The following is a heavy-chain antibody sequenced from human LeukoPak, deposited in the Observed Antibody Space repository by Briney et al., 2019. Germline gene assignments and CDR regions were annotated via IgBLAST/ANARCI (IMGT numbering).Heavy chain of an antibody. CDR2: ISVYNGNT. Sequence: ASVKVTCKASGYTFTIHGITWVQQAPGQGLEWMGWISVYNGNTNYAQKVQARVTMTTDTSTRTAYMELRSLRSDDTAVYYCASAPRGTVIPYELPAGLWGQGTLVTVSS. CDR1: GYTFTIHG. V-gene: IGHV1-18*01. J-gene: IGHJ4*02. CDR3: ASAPRGTVIPYELPAGL. D-gene: IGHD3-16*02.